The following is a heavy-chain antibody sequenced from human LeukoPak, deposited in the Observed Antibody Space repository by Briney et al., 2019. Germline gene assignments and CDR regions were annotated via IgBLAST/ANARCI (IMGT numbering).Heavy chain of an antibody. CDR3: ARRRFLEWLSRSYYGMDV. V-gene: IGHV4-34*01. CDR1: GGSFSGYY. CDR2: INHSGST. J-gene: IGHJ6*02. D-gene: IGHD3-3*01. Sequence: SETLSLTCAVYGGSFSGYYWSWIRQPPGKGLEWIGEINHSGSTNYNPSLKSRVTISVDTSKNQFSLKLSSVTAADTAVYYCARRRFLEWLSRSYYGMDVWGQGTTVTVSS.